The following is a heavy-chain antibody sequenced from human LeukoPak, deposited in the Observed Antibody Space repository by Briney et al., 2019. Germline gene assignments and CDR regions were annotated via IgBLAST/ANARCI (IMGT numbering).Heavy chain of an antibody. Sequence: GGSLRLSCAASGCTFSSYAMNWVRQAPGKGLEWVAVISYDGSNKYYADSVKGRFTISRDNSKNTLYLQMNSLRAEDTAVYYCANSLIGSSGWYDYWGQGTLVTVSS. CDR1: GCTFSSYA. CDR2: ISYDGSNK. J-gene: IGHJ4*02. D-gene: IGHD6-19*01. V-gene: IGHV3-30*18. CDR3: ANSLIGSSGWYDY.